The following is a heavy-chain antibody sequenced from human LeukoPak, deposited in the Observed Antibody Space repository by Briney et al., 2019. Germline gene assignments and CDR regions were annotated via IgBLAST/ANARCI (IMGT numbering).Heavy chain of an antibody. CDR3: ASGRPKYDYVWGSYRYYFDY. Sequence: ASVKVSCKASGGTFSSYAISWVGQTPGQGLAWRGGIIPIFGTANYAQKFQGRVTITADKSTTTAYMELSSLRSEDTAVYYCASGRPKYDYVWGSYRYYFDYWGQGTLVTVSS. J-gene: IGHJ4*02. CDR1: GGTFSSYA. CDR2: IIPIFGTA. V-gene: IGHV1-69*06. D-gene: IGHD3-16*02.